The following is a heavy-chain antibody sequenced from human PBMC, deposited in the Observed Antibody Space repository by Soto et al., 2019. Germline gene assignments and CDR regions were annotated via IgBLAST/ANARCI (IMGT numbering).Heavy chain of an antibody. Sequence: GGSLRLSCAASGFTVNNNYMNWVRQAPGKGLEWVSVIYSGGSTYYADSVKGRFSISRDFSKNTLYLQMNSLRAEDTSVYYCARWDCSGATCYFDYWGQGTLVTVSS. CDR3: ARWDCSGATCYFDY. J-gene: IGHJ4*02. D-gene: IGHD2-15*01. CDR1: GFTVNNNY. CDR2: IYSGGST. V-gene: IGHV3-66*01.